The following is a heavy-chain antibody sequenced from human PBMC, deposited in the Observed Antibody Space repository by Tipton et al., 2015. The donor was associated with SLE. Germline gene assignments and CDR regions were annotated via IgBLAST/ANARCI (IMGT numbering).Heavy chain of an antibody. CDR2: ISYSGST. CDR1: GGSISSSIPY. J-gene: IGHJ4*02. Sequence: TLSLTCTVSGGSISSSIPYWGWIRQPPGKGLEWIGYISYSGSTNYSPSLKSRVTISLDTSKTQFSLNLRSVTAADTAIYYCARGGYSSGWYGDYFVYCGQGTLVTVSS. CDR3: ARGGYSSGWYGDYFVY. D-gene: IGHD6-19*01. V-gene: IGHV4-61*05.